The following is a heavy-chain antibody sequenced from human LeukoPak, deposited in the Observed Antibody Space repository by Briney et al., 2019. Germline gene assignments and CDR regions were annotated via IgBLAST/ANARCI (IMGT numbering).Heavy chain of an antibody. J-gene: IGHJ6*03. CDR3: ARGQGYCSSTSCYNYYYMDV. V-gene: IGHV4-34*01. CDR1: GESFSGYY. Sequence: PSQTLSLTCAVYGESFSGYYWSWIRQPPGKGLEWIGEINHSGSTNYNPSLKSRFTISVDTSKNQFSLKLSSVTAADTGVYYCARGQGYCSSTSCYNYYYMDVWGKGTTVTVSS. CDR2: INHSGST. D-gene: IGHD2-2*02.